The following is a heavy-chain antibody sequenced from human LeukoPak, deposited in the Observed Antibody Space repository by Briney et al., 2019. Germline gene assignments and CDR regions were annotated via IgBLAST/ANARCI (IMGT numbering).Heavy chain of an antibody. D-gene: IGHD4-17*01. CDR3: ANGEWSPMFDY. CDR1: GFTFSSYS. Sequence: GGSLRLSCAASGFTFSSYSMNWVRQAPGKGLEWVSSISSSSSYIYYADSVKGRFTISRDNSKNTLYLQMNSLRAEDTAVYYCANGEWSPMFDYWGQGTLVTVSS. V-gene: IGHV3-21*04. J-gene: IGHJ4*02. CDR2: ISSSSSYI.